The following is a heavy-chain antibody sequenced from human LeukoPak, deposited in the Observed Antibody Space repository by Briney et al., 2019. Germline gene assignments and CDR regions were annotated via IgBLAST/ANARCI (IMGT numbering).Heavy chain of an antibody. Sequence: PGGSLRLSCAASGFTFSDYYMSWIRQAPGKGLEWVSYISSSGSTIYYADSVKGRFTISRDNAKNSLYLQMNSLRAEDTAVYYCARESQDTAMVNNWFDPWGQGTLVTVSS. V-gene: IGHV3-11*01. CDR2: ISSSGSTI. CDR3: ARESQDTAMVNNWFDP. CDR1: GFTFSDYY. J-gene: IGHJ5*02. D-gene: IGHD5-18*01.